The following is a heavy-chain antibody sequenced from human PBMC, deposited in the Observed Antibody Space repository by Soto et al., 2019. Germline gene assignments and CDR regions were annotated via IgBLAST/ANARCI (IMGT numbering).Heavy chain of an antibody. CDR2: MNPNSGNT. CDR1: GYTFTSYD. J-gene: IGHJ6*02. CDR3: ARSVGLYFDWSIYYDYYYGMDV. Sequence: QVQLVQSGAEVKKPGASVKVSCKASGYTFTSYDINWVRQATGQGLEWMGWMNPNSGNTGYAQKFQGRVTMTRNTSISTAYMELSSLRSEDTAVYYCARSVGLYFDWSIYYDYYYGMDVWGQGTTVTVSS. D-gene: IGHD3-9*01. V-gene: IGHV1-8*01.